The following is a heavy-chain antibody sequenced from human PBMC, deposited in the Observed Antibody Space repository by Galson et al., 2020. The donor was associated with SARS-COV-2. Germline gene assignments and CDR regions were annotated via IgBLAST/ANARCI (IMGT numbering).Heavy chain of an antibody. Sequence: LETLSLTCTVSGGSIISYYWSWIRQPPGKGLEWLGYIYYSGSTKYNPSLKSRVTISADTSKNQVSLRLTSVTAADTAVYYCARQVEYSTSSGLTGYYYGMDVWGQGTAVTVSS. D-gene: IGHD6-6*01. CDR1: GGSIISYY. CDR2: IYYSGST. V-gene: IGHV4-59*08. J-gene: IGHJ6*02. CDR3: ARQVEYSTSSGLTGYYYGMDV.